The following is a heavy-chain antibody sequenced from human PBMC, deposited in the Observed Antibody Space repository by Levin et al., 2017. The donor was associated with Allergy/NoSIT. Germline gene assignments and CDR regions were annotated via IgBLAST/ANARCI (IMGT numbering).Heavy chain of an antibody. Sequence: ASVKVSCKASGFTFTIYDIHWVRQAPGQGLEWVGRLNPNTGGTDSAQKFMGRVTMTRDTSTTTAFMSLTRLRPDDTAIYYCASETIAAPPYNWFDTWGQGALVTVSS. J-gene: IGHJ5*02. D-gene: IGHD6-13*01. CDR1: GFTFTIYD. V-gene: IGHV1-2*06. CDR2: LNPNTGGT. CDR3: ASETIAAPPYNWFDT.